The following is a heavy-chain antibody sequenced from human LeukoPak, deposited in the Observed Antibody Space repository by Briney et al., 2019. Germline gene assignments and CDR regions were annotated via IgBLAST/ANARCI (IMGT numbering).Heavy chain of an antibody. V-gene: IGHV1-18*01. D-gene: IGHD2-2*02. Sequence: PEASVKVSCKASGYTFTSYGISWVRQAPGRGLEWMGWISAYNGNTNYAQKLQGRVTMTTDTSTSTAYMELRSLRSDDTAVYYCAREGYCSSTSCYTRLMNYYYYYGMDVWGQGTTVTASS. CDR3: AREGYCSSTSCYTRLMNYYYYYGMDV. CDR2: ISAYNGNT. J-gene: IGHJ6*02. CDR1: GYTFTSYG.